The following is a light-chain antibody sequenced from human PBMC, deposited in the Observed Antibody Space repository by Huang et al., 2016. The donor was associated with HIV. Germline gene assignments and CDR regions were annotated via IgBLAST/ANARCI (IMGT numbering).Light chain of an antibody. Sequence: EIVMTQSPATLSVSPGESATVSCRASQSINSNLAWYQQKPGQDPRLLIYGASTRATGIPARLRGSGSGTEFTLTISSLQSEDFAFYYCQHYNNWPPLVTFGGGTKVEIK. J-gene: IGKJ4*01. CDR3: QHYNNWPPLVT. CDR2: GAS. CDR1: QSINSN. V-gene: IGKV3-15*01.